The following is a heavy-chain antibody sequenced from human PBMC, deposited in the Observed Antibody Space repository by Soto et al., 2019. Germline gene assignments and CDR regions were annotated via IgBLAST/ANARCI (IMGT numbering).Heavy chain of an antibody. D-gene: IGHD5-12*01. J-gene: IGHJ4*01. CDR1: GASISSRDYF. Sequence: SETLSLTCTVSGASISSRDYFWSWIPHSPGKGLEWIRYIYDSGSSYYNPSLQSRVTMSVDTSKNQFSLKLSSVTAADTAVYYCAREKGYISGPKNSEYWGKENMVATSS. V-gene: IGHV4-30-4*01. CDR2: IYDSGSS. CDR3: AREKGYISGPKNSEY.